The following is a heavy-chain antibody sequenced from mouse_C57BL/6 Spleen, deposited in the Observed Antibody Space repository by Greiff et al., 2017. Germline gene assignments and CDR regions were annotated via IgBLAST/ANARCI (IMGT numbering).Heavy chain of an antibody. V-gene: IGHV1-81*01. CDR1: GYTFTSYG. D-gene: IGHD2-4*01. Sequence: QVQLKESGAELARPGASVKLSCKASGYTFTSYGISWVKQRTGQGLEWIGEISPRSGNTYYNEKFKGKATLTADKSSSTAYMELRSLTSEDSAVYFCASLYDYDSFAYWGQGTLVTVSA. CDR3: ASLYDYDSFAY. J-gene: IGHJ3*01. CDR2: ISPRSGNT.